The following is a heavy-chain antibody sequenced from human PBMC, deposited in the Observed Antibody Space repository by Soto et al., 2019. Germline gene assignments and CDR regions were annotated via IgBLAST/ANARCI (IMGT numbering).Heavy chain of an antibody. J-gene: IGHJ6*04. CDR2: IYPGDSDT. CDR3: ARAYYDILTGKLSYYYGMDV. D-gene: IGHD3-9*01. CDR1: GYSLTSYW. V-gene: IGHV5-51*01. Sequence: PGESLKISCEGSGYSLTSYWIGWVRQMPGKGLKWMGIIYPGDSDTRYSPSFQGQVTISADKSISTAYLQWSSLKASDTAMYYCARAYYDILTGKLSYYYGMDVWGKGTTVTVS.